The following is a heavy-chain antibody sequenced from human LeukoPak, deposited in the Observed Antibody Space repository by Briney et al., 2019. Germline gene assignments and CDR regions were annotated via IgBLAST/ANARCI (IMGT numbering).Heavy chain of an antibody. Sequence: SETLSLTCRVSGGSVFGSAYFWGWIRQSPGMGLEWIGNSDYVGRAYYNPSLQSRATVSADSSMNQVSLKLTSVTAADTAIYYCARGAPESGSWNFGDPWGEGILVTVSS. CDR3: ARGAPESGSWNFGDP. D-gene: IGHD1-7*01. V-gene: IGHV4-39*07. J-gene: IGHJ5*02. CDR2: SDYVGRA. CDR1: GGSVFGSAYF.